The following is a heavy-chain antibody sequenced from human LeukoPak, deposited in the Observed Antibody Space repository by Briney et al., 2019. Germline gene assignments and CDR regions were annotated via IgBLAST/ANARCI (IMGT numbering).Heavy chain of an antibody. CDR3: ARDRAAVAAPAALDY. D-gene: IGHD6-19*01. Sequence: ASVTVSCKASGYTFTSYGISWVRQAPGQGLEWMGWISAYNGNTNYAQKLQGRVTMTTDTSTSTAYMELRSLRSDDTAVYYCARDRAAVAAPAALDYWGQGTLVTVSS. CDR1: GYTFTSYG. V-gene: IGHV1-18*01. J-gene: IGHJ4*02. CDR2: ISAYNGNT.